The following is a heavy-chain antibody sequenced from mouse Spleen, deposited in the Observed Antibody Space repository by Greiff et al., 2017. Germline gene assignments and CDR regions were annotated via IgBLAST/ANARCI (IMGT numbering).Heavy chain of an antibody. CDR3: ARGTTATFFDY. D-gene: IGHD1-2*01. V-gene: IGHV1-69*02. CDR2: IDPSDSYT. CDR1: GYTFTSYW. J-gene: IGHJ2*01. Sequence: VQLQQPGAELVKPGASVKLSCKASGYTFTSYWMHWVKQRPGQGLEWIGEIDPSDSYTNYNQKFKGKATLTVDKSSSTAYMQLSSLTSEDSAVYYCARGTTATFFDYWGQGTTLTVSS.